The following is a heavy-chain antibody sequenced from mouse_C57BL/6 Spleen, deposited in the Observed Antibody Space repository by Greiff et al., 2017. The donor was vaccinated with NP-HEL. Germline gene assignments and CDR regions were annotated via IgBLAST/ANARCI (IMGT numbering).Heavy chain of an antibody. CDR1: GYTFTDYY. V-gene: IGHV1-26*01. CDR2: INPNNGGT. J-gene: IGHJ2*01. D-gene: IGHD1-1*01. Sequence: EVQLQQSGPELVKPGASVKISCKASGYTFTDYYMNWVKQSHGKSLEWIGDINPNNGGTSYNQQFKGKATLTVDKSSSTADMELRSLTSEDSAVYYGARAVVPFDYWGQGTTLTVAS. CDR3: ARAVVPFDY.